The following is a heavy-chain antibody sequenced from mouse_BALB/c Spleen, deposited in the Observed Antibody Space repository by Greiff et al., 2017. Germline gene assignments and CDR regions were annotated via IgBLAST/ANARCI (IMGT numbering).Heavy chain of an antibody. V-gene: IGHV1-4*02. CDR1: GYTFTSYT. CDR3: ARGRHYYGYFDY. J-gene: IGHJ2*01. Sequence: VQLQQSAAELARPGASVKMSCKASGYTFTSYTMHWVKQRPGQGLEWIGYINPSTGYTEYNQKFKDKATLTADKSSSTAYMQLSSLTSEDSAVYYCARGRHYYGYFDYWGQGTTLTVSS. CDR2: INPSTGYT. D-gene: IGHD1-2*01.